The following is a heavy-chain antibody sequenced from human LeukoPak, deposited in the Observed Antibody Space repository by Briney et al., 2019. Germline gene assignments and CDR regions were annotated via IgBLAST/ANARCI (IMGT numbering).Heavy chain of an antibody. CDR1: GFTLSSYT. J-gene: IGHJ4*02. CDR2: ISSGGST. CDR3: AKGGVMGARETDY. Sequence: GGSLRLSCAASGFTLSSYTMGWVRQAPGKGLEWVSTISSGGSTYYPDSMKGRFTISRDNSKNTLYLQMNSLRGEYTAVYYCAKGGVMGARETDYWGQGTLVTVSS. V-gene: IGHV3-23*01. D-gene: IGHD2-8*01.